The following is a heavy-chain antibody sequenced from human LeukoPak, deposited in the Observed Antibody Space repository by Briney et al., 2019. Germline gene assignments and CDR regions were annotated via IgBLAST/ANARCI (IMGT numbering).Heavy chain of an antibody. V-gene: IGHV4-38-2*02. J-gene: IGHJ4*02. CDR1: GYSISSGYY. D-gene: IGHD3-22*01. CDR2: IYHSGST. Sequence: SETLSLTCTVSGYSISSGYYWGWIRQPPGKGLEWIGSIYHSGSTYYNPSLKSRVTISVDTSKNQFSLKLSSVTAADTAVYYCARSYYYDSSGYIPGYYWGQGTLVTVSS. CDR3: ARSYYYDSSGYIPGYY.